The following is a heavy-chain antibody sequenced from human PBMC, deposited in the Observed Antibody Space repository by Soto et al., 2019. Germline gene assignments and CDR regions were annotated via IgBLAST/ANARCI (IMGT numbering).Heavy chain of an antibody. J-gene: IGHJ5*02. CDR3: ARDYLTGDPREAFAS. CDR2: IDPTSTEI. CDR1: GFNFGAFS. D-gene: IGHD7-27*01. V-gene: IGHV3-21*01. Sequence: EVQLVESGGGLVKPGESLRHSCTASGFNFGAFSLSWVRQAPGKGLEWVSSIDPTSTEIHYADSVEGRFSVYRDSTKNSLYLQMISLRFEDTGVYYCARDYLTGDPREAFASWGRGTLVTVSS.